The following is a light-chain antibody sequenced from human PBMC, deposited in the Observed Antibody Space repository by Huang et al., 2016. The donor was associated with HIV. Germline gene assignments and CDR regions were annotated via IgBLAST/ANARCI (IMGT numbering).Light chain of an antibody. V-gene: IGKV1-17*03. J-gene: IGKJ1*01. CDR1: QGISNY. CDR2: AAS. CDR3: LQHNTYPWT. Sequence: DIQMTQSPSAMYASVGDRVTITCRASQGISNYLVWLQQKPGKGPKRLIYAASNLQIGVPSRFSGSGSGKEFTLTISSLQPEDFASYYCLQHNTYPWTFGQGTRVEI.